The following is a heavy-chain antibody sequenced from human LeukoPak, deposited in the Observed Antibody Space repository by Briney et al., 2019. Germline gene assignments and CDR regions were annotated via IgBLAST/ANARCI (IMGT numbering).Heavy chain of an antibody. CDR2: IYYSGST. Sequence: SETLSLTCTVSGGSISSSSYYWGWIRQPPGKGLEWIGSIYYSGSTYYNPSLKSRVTISVDTSKNQFSLKLSSVTAADTAVYYCARGIEDYYDSSGYCCGIYYFDYWGQGTLVTVSS. D-gene: IGHD3-22*01. J-gene: IGHJ4*02. CDR3: ARGIEDYYDSSGYCCGIYYFDY. CDR1: GGSISSSSYY. V-gene: IGHV4-39*01.